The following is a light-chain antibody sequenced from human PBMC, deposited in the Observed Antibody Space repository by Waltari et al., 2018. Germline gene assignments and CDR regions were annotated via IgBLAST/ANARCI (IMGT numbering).Light chain of an antibody. Sequence: QSALTQPAPVSGSPGQSTNSSRTGTHNDICDYNYVSWYQQHPGKVPKLMIYDVVGRPSGVSDRFSDSKSGNTASLTISGLQTEDEADYYCSSCTSTSTFVFGSGTKVTVL. CDR3: SSCTSTSTFV. V-gene: IGLV2-14*03. CDR2: DVV. CDR1: HNDICDYNY. J-gene: IGLJ1*01.